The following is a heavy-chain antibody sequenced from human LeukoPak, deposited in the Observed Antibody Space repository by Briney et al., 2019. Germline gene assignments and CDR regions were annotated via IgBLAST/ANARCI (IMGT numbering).Heavy chain of an antibody. CDR3: ASALSRYSSGWYYYYYGMDV. V-gene: IGHV3-74*01. J-gene: IGHJ6*02. CDR2: INSDGSST. CDR1: GFTFSSYW. D-gene: IGHD6-19*01. Sequence: GGSLRLSCAASGFTFSSYWMHWVRQAPGKGLVWVSRINSDGSSTSYADSVKGRFTISRDNAKNTLYLQMNSLRAEDTAVYYCASALSRYSSGWYYYYYGMDVWGQGTTVTVSS.